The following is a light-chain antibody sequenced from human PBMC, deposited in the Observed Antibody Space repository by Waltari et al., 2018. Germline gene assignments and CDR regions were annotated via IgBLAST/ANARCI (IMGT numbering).Light chain of an antibody. J-gene: IGKJ1*01. CDR1: QSVSSIY. CDR3: QQYGSSPT. CDR2: GAS. V-gene: IGKV3-20*01. Sequence: EIVLTQSPGTLSLSPGERATLSCRASQSVSSIYLAWYQQKPGQAPRLLIDGASSRATGIPDRFSGSGSGTDFTLTISRLEPEDFAVYYCQQYGSSPTFGQGTKVEIK.